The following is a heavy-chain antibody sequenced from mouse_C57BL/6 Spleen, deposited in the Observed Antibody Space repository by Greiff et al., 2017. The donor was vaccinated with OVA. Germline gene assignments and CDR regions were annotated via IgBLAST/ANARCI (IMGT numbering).Heavy chain of an antibody. CDR3: ARTAGRYFDY. CDR2: IYPSDSET. D-gene: IGHD1-2*01. V-gene: IGHV1-61*01. J-gene: IGHJ2*01. Sequence: VKLQQPGAELVRPGSSVKLSCKASGYTFTSYWMDWVKQRPGQGLEWIGNIYPSDSETHYNQKFKDKATLTVDKSSSTAYMQLSSLTSEDSAVYYCARTAGRYFDYWGQGTTLTVSS. CDR1: GYTFTSYW.